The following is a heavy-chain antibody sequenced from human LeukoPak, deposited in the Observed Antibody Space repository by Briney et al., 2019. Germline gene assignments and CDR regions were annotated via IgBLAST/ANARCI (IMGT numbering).Heavy chain of an antibody. Sequence: SETLSLTCTVSGGSISTYYWSWIRQPPGKGLEWIGYIYYSGSTYYNPSLKSRVTISVDTSKNQFSLKLSSVTAADAAVYYCARARHNWFDPRGQGTLVTVSS. V-gene: IGHV4-30-4*08. CDR3: ARARHNWFDP. J-gene: IGHJ5*02. CDR1: GGSISTYY. CDR2: IYYSGST.